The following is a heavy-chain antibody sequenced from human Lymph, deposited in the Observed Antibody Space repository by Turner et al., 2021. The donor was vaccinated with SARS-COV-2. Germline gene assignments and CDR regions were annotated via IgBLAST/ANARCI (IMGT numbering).Heavy chain of an antibody. CDR3: AKGVRGVIIPEAYDI. CDR1: GFTFSSYA. Sequence: EVQLLESGGGLVQPGGSLRLSCPASGFTFSSYAMSWVRQAPGKGLEWVSSISVSGGRTYYADSVKGRFTISRDNSKNTLYLQMNSLRAEDTAVYYCAKGVRGVIIPEAYDIWGQGTMVTISS. V-gene: IGHV3-23*01. D-gene: IGHD3-10*01. CDR2: ISVSGGRT. J-gene: IGHJ3*02.